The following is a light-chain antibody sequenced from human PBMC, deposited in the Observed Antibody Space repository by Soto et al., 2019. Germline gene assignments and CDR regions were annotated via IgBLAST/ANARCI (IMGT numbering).Light chain of an antibody. J-gene: IGLJ2*01. CDR1: SSDVGGYNY. V-gene: IGLV2-8*01. Sequence: QSVLTQPPSASGSPGQSVTISCTGTSSDVGGYNYVSWYQQHPGKAPKLIIYEVTKRPSGVPDRFSGSKSGNTASLTVSGRHTADEADYYCSSYAGNDNLAFGGGTKVTVL. CDR3: SSYAGNDNLA. CDR2: EVT.